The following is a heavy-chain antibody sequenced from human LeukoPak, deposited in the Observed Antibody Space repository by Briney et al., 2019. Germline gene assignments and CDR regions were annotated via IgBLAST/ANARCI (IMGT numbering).Heavy chain of an antibody. Sequence: SETLSLTCTVSGGSISSYYWSWIRQPPGKGLEWIGYIYYSGSTNYNPSLKSRVTISVDTSKNQFSLKLSSVTAADTAVYYCARVFGYYYGSGSYYRFDPWGQGTLVTVSS. V-gene: IGHV4-59*01. J-gene: IGHJ5*02. CDR1: GGSISSYY. D-gene: IGHD3-10*01. CDR3: ARVFGYYYGSGSYYRFDP. CDR2: IYYSGST.